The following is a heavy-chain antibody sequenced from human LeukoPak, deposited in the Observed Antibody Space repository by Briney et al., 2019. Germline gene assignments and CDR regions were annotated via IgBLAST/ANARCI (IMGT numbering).Heavy chain of an antibody. V-gene: IGHV3-20*04. J-gene: IGHJ4*02. CDR2: IKWNGGST. Sequence: PGGSLRLSCAASGFTFDDYGMSWVRQAPGKGLEWVSGIKWNGGSTGYGDSVKGRFTISRDNAKNSLYLQMNSLRAEDTAVYYCARVSPYYYDSSGSFDYWGQGTLVTVSS. CDR1: GFTFDDYG. CDR3: ARVSPYYYDSSGSFDY. D-gene: IGHD3-22*01.